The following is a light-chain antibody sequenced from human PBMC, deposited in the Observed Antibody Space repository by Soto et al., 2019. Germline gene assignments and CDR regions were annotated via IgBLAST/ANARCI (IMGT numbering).Light chain of an antibody. J-gene: IGLJ1*01. CDR3: SSYTRATTYV. CDR2: DVS. V-gene: IGLV2-14*01. CDR1: SSDVGAYNY. Sequence: QSALTQPASVSGSPGHAITISCTGTSSDVGAYNYDSWYQQYPGEAPKVIIYDVSHRPAGVSNRFSGSKSGNTASLTISGLQTQDEADYYCSSYTRATTYVFGTGTKVTVL.